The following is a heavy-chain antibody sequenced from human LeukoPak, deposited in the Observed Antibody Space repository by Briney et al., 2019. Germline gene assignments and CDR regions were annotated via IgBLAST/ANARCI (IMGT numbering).Heavy chain of an antibody. D-gene: IGHD2-21*02. V-gene: IGHV3-15*01. J-gene: IGHJ4*02. CDR1: GFTFSTYP. Sequence: GGSLTVSCAASGFTFSTYPMYWVRQAPGKGREWVGRIKSKTDGGTTDHAAPVKGRITISRDDSTNTLHLQMNSLKTEDTAVYYCTTSLAGAVTAVYPFDNWGQGTLVTVSS. CDR3: TTSLAGAVTAVYPFDN. CDR2: IKSKTDGGTT.